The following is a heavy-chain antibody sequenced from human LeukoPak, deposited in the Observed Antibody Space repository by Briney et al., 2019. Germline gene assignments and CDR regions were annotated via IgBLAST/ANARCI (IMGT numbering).Heavy chain of an antibody. D-gene: IGHD3-10*01. CDR1: GGSISSSSYY. CDR2: IYYSGST. V-gene: IGHV4-39*07. J-gene: IGHJ5*02. CDR3: ARARPRGALLIQRGWFDP. Sequence: PSETLSLTCTVSGGSISSSSYYWGWIRQPPGKGLEWIGSIYYSGSTNYNPSLKSRVTISVDTSKNQFSLKLSSVTAADTAVYYCARARPRGALLIQRGWFDPWGQGTLVTVSS.